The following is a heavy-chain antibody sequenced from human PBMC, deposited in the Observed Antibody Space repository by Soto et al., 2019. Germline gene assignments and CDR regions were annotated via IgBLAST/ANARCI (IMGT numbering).Heavy chain of an antibody. CDR3: ARHRAEDSSITRYFDY. J-gene: IGHJ4*02. CDR1: GFTFSTYS. CDR2: IKQDGIEK. Sequence: ESLKISCAASGFTFSTYSMTWVRQAPGRGLEWVANIKQDGIEKYYVDSVRGRFTISRDNAKNSLYLQMISLRAEDTAVYYCARHRAEDSSITRYFDYWGQGILVTVSS. V-gene: IGHV3-7*01. D-gene: IGHD2-15*01.